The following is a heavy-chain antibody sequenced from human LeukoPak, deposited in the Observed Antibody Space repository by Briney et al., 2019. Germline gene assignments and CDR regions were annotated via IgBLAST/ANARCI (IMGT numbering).Heavy chain of an antibody. Sequence: GGSLRLSCEASGFTFSNYGMSWVRQAPGKGLEWVSAISGSGSNTYYADSVKGRFTISSDNSKNTLSLQMNNLRDEDTAVYYCAKDLSPAAAWGQGTLVTVSS. CDR3: AKDLSPAAA. CDR2: ISGSGSNT. J-gene: IGHJ5*02. V-gene: IGHV3-23*01. CDR1: GFTFSNYG. D-gene: IGHD6-25*01.